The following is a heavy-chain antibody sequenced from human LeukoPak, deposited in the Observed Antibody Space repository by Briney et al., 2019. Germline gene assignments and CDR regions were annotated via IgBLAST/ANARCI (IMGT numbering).Heavy chain of an antibody. V-gene: IGHV3-11*01. CDR1: GFTFSDYY. CDR3: ARDRALRSYGYSIAGSYMDV. J-gene: IGHJ6*03. CDR2: ISSSGSTI. D-gene: IGHD5-18*01. Sequence: GGSLRLSCAASGFTFSDYYMSWIRQAPGKGLEWVSYISSSGSTIYYADSVKGRFTISRDNAKNSLYLQMNSLRAEDTAVYYCARDRALRSYGYSIAGSYMDVWGKGTTVTVSS.